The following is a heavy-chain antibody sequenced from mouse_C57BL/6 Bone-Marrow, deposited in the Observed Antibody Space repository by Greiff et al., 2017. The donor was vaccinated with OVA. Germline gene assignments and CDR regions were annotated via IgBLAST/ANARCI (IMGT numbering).Heavy chain of an antibody. Sequence: VQLQQPGAELVRPGSSVKLSCKASGYTFTSYWMHWVKQRPIQGLEWIGNIDPSDSETHYNQKFKDKATLPVDKSSSTAYMQVSSLTSEDSAVYDCAREGVYTSYWYFDVWGTGTTVTVSS. J-gene: IGHJ1*03. CDR1: GYTFTSYW. D-gene: IGHD2-1*01. CDR2: IDPSDSET. CDR3: AREGVYTSYWYFDV. V-gene: IGHV1-52*01.